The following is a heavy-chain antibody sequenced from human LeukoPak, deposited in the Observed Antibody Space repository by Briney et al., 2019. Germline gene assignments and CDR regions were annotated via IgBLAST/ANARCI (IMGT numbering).Heavy chain of an antibody. V-gene: IGHV1-69*04. CDR1: GDSFSIFA. Sequence: GASVKVSCKASGDSFSIFALSWVRQAPGQGLEWMGRIIPIFGIANYAQKFQGRVTITADKSTSTAYMELSSLRSEDTAVYYCARGVDPWGQGTLVTVSS. CDR2: IIPIFGIA. J-gene: IGHJ5*02. CDR3: ARGVDP.